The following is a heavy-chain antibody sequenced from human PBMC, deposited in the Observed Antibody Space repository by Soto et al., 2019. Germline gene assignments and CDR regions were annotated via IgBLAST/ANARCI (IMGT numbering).Heavy chain of an antibody. CDR3: VREDGKVGTNSAFYY. CDR2: INGRGNYI. CDR1: GFTFSTYT. D-gene: IGHD1-26*01. J-gene: IGHJ4*02. Sequence: EVQVVESGGDLVKPGGSLRLSCASYGFTFSTYTMNCVRQAPGKGLEWVSSINGRGNYIYYAESVKGRFTISRDNAKNSLYLQMDRLRAEDTALYYCVREDGKVGTNSAFYYWGLGDLVTVSS. V-gene: IGHV3-21*01.